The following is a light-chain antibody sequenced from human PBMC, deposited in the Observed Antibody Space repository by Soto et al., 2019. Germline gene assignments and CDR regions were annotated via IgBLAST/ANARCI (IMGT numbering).Light chain of an antibody. Sequence: QSVLTQPPSVSGAPGQRVTISCTGSSSNIGAGYDVHWYQQLPGTAPKLLIYGNSNRPSGVPDRFSGSKSGTSASLAITGLQAEDEADYYCQSYDSRLSAFYVFGTGTKSPS. CDR2: GNS. CDR3: QSYDSRLSAFYV. CDR1: SSNIGAGYD. J-gene: IGLJ1*01. V-gene: IGLV1-40*01.